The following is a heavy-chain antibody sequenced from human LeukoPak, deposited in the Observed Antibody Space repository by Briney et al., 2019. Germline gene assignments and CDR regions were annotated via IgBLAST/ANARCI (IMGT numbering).Heavy chain of an antibody. CDR1: GYTFTSYG. J-gene: IGHJ4*02. D-gene: IGHD1-26*01. CDR3: ARDFSLSDPLYFDY. Sequence: ASVKVSCKASGYTFTSYGISWVRQAPGQGLEWMGWISAYNGNTNYAQKLQGRVTMTTDTSTSTAYMELRSLRSNDTAVYYCARDFSLSDPLYFDYWGQGTLVTVSS. CDR2: ISAYNGNT. V-gene: IGHV1-18*01.